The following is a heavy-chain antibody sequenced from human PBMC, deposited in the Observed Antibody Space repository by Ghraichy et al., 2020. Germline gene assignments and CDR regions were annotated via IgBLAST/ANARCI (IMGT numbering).Heavy chain of an antibody. J-gene: IGHJ5*02. Sequence: GGSLRLSCTTSGFTFSSYGMSWVRQAPGKGLEWVSAISGSGGGTYYADSVKVRFTISRDNSKNTLSLQMNSLTAEDTAVYYCAKVSFDPWGQGSLVTVSS. CDR3: AKVSFDP. CDR1: GFTFSSYG. V-gene: IGHV3-23*01. CDR2: ISGSGGGT.